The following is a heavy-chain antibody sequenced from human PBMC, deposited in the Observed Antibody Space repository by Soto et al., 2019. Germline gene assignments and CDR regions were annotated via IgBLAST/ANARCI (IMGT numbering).Heavy chain of an antibody. Sequence: EVQLLVSGGGSVQPGGSLRLSCAASGFSFSNYAMSWVRQAPGTGLEWVSAIDSGGGSTYYAASVKGRFSISRDNSMNTLYLQMNSLRAEDTAIYYCTKEHSNYPDNWFDPWGQGTRVNVSS. V-gene: IGHV3-23*01. CDR2: IDSGGGST. CDR1: GFSFSNYA. D-gene: IGHD4-4*01. J-gene: IGHJ5*02. CDR3: TKEHSNYPDNWFDP.